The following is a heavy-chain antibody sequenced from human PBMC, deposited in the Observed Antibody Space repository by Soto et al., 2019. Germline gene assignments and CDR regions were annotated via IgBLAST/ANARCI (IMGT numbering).Heavy chain of an antibody. J-gene: IGHJ4*02. V-gene: IGHV3-23*01. CDR3: AKYPEYSVYDGSYFYS. D-gene: IGHD5-12*01. Sequence: PGGSLRLSCVASGFTFTTYAMSWVRQAPGKGLEWVSGISGTGGTSYYAGSVKGRFTISRDSSKSTLYLQMNSLRAEDTAVYYCAKYPEYSVYDGSYFYSWGQGTLVTVSS. CDR1: GFTFTTYA. CDR2: ISGTGGTS.